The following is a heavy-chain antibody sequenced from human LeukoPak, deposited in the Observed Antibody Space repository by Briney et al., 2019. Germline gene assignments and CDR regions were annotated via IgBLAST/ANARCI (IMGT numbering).Heavy chain of an antibody. Sequence: GGSLRLSCEASGFTFSSYSMNWVRQAPGKGLEWVSYISSSGSTIYYADSVKGRFTISRDNAKNSLYLQMNSLRAEDTAVYYCAELGVTMIGGVWGKGTTVTISS. J-gene: IGHJ6*04. CDR2: ISSSGSTI. V-gene: IGHV3-48*04. D-gene: IGHD3-10*02. CDR3: AELGVTMIGGV. CDR1: GFTFSSYS.